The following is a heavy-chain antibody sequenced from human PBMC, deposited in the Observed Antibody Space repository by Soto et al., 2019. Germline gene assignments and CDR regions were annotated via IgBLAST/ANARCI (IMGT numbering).Heavy chain of an antibody. V-gene: IGHV4-59*01. CDR3: ARGLGYCSGGSCWGDAFDI. Sequence: SETLSLTCTVSGGSISSYYWSWIRQPPGKGLEWIGYIYYSGSTNYNPSLKSRVTISVDTSKNQFSLKLSSVTAADTAVYYCARGLGYCSGGSCWGDAFDIWGQGTMVTVSS. J-gene: IGHJ3*02. D-gene: IGHD2-15*01. CDR1: GGSISSYY. CDR2: IYYSGST.